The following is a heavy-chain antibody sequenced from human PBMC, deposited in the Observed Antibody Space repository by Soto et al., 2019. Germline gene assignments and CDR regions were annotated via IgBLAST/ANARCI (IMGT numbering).Heavy chain of an antibody. Sequence: QVQLVQSGAEVKKPGSSVKVSCKASGGTFSSYAISWVRQAPGQGLEWMGGIIPIFGTANYAQKFQGRVTITADESTSTAYRELRRLSSGDTAVYYCARGRGGWELLPSEYWGQGTLVTV. CDR3: ARGRGGWELLPSEY. CDR1: GGTFSSYA. D-gene: IGHD1-26*01. J-gene: IGHJ4*02. V-gene: IGHV1-69*12. CDR2: IIPIFGTA.